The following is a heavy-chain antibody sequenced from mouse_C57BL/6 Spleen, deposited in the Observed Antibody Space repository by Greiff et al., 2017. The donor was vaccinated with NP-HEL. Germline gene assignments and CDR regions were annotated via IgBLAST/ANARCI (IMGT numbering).Heavy chain of an antibody. CDR2: INPSSGYT. CDR1: GYTFTSYW. J-gene: IGHJ3*01. CDR3: ASYYGNYEDWFAY. Sequence: VKVVESGAELAKPGASVKLSCKASGYTFTSYWMHWVKQRPGQGLEWIGYINPSSGYTKYNQKFKDKATLTADKSSSTAYMQLSSLTYEDSAVYYCASYYGNYEDWFAYWGQGTLVTVSA. D-gene: IGHD2-1*01. V-gene: IGHV1-7*01.